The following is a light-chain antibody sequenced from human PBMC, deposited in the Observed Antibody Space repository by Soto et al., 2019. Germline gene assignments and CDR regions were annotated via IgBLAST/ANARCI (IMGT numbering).Light chain of an antibody. J-gene: IGLJ1*01. CDR2: EVS. Sequence: QSVLTQPPSASGSPGQSVTISCTGTSSDIGRYNYVSWYQQHPDKAPKLIIYEVSKRPSGVPDRFSGSKSDNTASLTVSGVQAEGEADYYCSSYGGRNTFVFGTGTKLTVL. CDR3: SSYGGRNTFV. V-gene: IGLV2-8*01. CDR1: SSDIGRYNY.